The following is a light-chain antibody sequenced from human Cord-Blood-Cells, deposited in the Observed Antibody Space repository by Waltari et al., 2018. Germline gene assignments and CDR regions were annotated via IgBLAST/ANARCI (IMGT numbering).Light chain of an antibody. CDR3: QQYYSTPPWT. V-gene: IGKV4-1*01. CDR2: WAP. J-gene: IGKJ1*01. CDR1: QSVFYSSNNKHY. Sequence: DIVMTQSPDSLAVSLGERATINCKSSQSVFYSSNNKHYLTWYQQKPGQPPKLLIYWAPTRESRVPDRVSGRGSGTEFALTISSLQAEDVAVYYFQQYYSTPPWTFGQGTKVEIK.